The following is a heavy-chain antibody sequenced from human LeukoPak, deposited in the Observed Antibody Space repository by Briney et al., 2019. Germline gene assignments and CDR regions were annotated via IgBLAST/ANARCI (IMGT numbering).Heavy chain of an antibody. CDR2: ISYDGSNK. CDR3: ARDGIAAAGTQTYFDY. D-gene: IGHD6-13*01. Sequence: GGSLRLSCAASGFTCSSCAMHWVRQAPGKGLEWVAVISYDGSNKYYADSVKGRFTISRDNSKNTLYLQMNSLRAEDTAVYYCARDGIAAAGTQTYFDYWGQGTLVTVSS. CDR1: GFTCSSCA. J-gene: IGHJ4*02. V-gene: IGHV3-30*04.